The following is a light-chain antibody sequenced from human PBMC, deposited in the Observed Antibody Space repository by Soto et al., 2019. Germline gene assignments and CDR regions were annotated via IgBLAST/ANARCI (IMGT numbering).Light chain of an antibody. Sequence: DIVLTQSPDSLAVSLGERATINCKSSQSVLYNSNNKNYLAWYQQKSGQPPKLLIYWASTRESGVPDRFSGSGSGTDFTLTISSLQAEDVAVYYCQQYYSTLTFGGGTKVEIK. J-gene: IGKJ4*01. CDR3: QQYYSTLT. V-gene: IGKV4-1*01. CDR1: QSVLYNSNNKNY. CDR2: WAS.